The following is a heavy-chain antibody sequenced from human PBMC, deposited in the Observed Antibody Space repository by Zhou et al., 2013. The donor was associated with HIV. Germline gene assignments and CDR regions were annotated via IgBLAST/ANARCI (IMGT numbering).Heavy chain of an antibody. J-gene: IGHJ6*01. Sequence: QVQLVQSGAEVKKPGSSVKVSCKTSGGSFSSFTISWVRQAPGQGLEWIGGLVPVFATTNYAQTLQGRVTITTDESTNTAYMELNSLRSEDTAVYYCARRGSWGDHTNMIRGGLDVWGPRDHGHRLL. CDR3: ARRGSWGDHTNMIRGGLDV. CDR1: GGSFSSFT. V-gene: IGHV1-69*05. D-gene: IGHD3-10*01. CDR2: LVPVFATT.